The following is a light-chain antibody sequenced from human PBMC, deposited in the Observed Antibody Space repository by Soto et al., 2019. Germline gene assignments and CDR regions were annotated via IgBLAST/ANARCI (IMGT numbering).Light chain of an antibody. CDR3: QQSDNLPLT. J-gene: IGKJ5*01. CDR1: QAIKNF. CDR2: DAS. Sequence: DFQMTQSPSSLSASVGDRVTITCRATQAIKNFLNWYPQKPGRAPKLLISDASTLQRGVPSRFSGSGSGTHFTFVISILQPEDVGTYYCQQSDNLPLTFGQGTRLDIK. V-gene: IGKV1-33*01.